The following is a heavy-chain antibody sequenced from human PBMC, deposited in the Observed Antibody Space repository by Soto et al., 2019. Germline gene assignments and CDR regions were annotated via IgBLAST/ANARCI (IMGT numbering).Heavy chain of an antibody. V-gene: IGHV4-31*03. CDR2: IYYSGST. CDR3: ARSVNYDYIWGSYRFDY. J-gene: IGHJ4*02. Sequence: SVTLRVRCTVACGSIIDGGDYWSRIRQHPGKGLEWIGYIYYSGSTYYNPSLKSRVTISVDTSKNQFSLKLSSVTAADTAVYYCARSVNYDYIWGSYRFDYWGQGTLVTVSS. D-gene: IGHD3-16*02. CDR1: CGSIIDGGDY.